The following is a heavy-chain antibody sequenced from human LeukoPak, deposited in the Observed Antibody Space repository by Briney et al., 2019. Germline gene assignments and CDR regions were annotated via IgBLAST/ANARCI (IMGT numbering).Heavy chain of an antibody. CDR3: AREIPVAGYWYFDL. Sequence: PGGPLRLSCAASGFTFSNYDMHWVRQATGEGLEWVSSIGIAGDTYYPDSVKGRFTISRENAKNSLYLQMSSPRAGDTAVYYCAREIPVAGYWYFDLWGRGTLVAVSS. CDR2: IGIAGDT. J-gene: IGHJ2*01. CDR1: GFTFSNYD. V-gene: IGHV3-13*01. D-gene: IGHD6-19*01.